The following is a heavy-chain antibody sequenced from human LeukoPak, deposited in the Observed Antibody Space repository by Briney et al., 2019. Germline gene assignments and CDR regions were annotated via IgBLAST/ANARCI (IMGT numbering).Heavy chain of an antibody. J-gene: IGHJ2*01. CDR3: ARDGTYGDYVWYLDL. D-gene: IGHD4-17*01. Sequence: SQTLSLTCTVSGPSIISGSYYWNWIRQPAGKGLEWIGRIYTSGSTNYNPHLKSRITISVDTSKNQFSLKLSSVTAADTDVYYCARDGTYGDYVWYLDLWGRGTLVTVSS. CDR2: IYTSGST. V-gene: IGHV4-61*02. CDR1: GPSIISGSYY.